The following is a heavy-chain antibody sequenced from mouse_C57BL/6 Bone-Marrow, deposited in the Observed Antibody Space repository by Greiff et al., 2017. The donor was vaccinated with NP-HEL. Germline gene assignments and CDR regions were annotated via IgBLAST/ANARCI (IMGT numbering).Heavy chain of an antibody. CDR2: INPYNGGT. CDR3: ARSLYGSSYAMDY. D-gene: IGHD1-1*01. V-gene: IGHV1-19*01. J-gene: IGHJ4*01. CDR1: GYTFTDYY. Sequence: EVMLVESGPVLVKPGASVKMSCKASGYTFTDYYMNWVKQSHGKSLEWIGVINPYNGGTSYNQKFKGKATLTVDKSSSTAYMELNSLTSEDSAVYYCARSLYGSSYAMDYWGQGTSVTVSS.